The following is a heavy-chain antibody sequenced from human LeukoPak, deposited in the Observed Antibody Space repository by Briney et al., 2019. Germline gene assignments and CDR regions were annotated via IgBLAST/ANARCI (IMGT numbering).Heavy chain of an antibody. CDR3: ARDKGWFGELLYYYGMDV. CDR1: GYTFTCYG. Sequence: ASVKVSCKASGYTFTCYGISWVRQAPGQGLEWMGWISAYNGNTNYAQKLQGRVTMTTDTSTSTAYMELRSLRSDDTAVYYCARDKGWFGELLYYYGMDVWGQGTTVTVSS. CDR2: ISAYNGNT. V-gene: IGHV1-18*01. J-gene: IGHJ6*02. D-gene: IGHD3-10*01.